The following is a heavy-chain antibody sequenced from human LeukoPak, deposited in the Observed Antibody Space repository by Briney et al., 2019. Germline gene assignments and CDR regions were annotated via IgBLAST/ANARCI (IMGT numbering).Heavy chain of an antibody. D-gene: IGHD7-27*01. J-gene: IGHJ4*02. CDR2: MSPNNGDT. V-gene: IGHV1-8*01. CDR3: ARNPLRTGDFNS. CDR1: GYTFTSYD. Sequence: ASVKVSCKTSGYTFTSYDINWVRQATGQGLEWLGWMSPNNGDTGYAQKFQGRVTMTRDTSTNTAYMELRALTSEDTAVYYCARNPLRTGDFNSWGQGALVTVSS.